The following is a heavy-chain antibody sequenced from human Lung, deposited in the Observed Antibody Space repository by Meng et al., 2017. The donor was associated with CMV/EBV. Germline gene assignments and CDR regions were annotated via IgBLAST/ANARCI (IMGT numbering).Heavy chain of an antibody. CDR3: ARGKQDAWELLAY. CDR1: GVSISSNIR. J-gene: IGHJ4*02. V-gene: IGHV4-4*02. D-gene: IGHD1-26*01. Sequence: QVQRQGSGPGLVKPSGTLPLTCGVSGVSISSNIRWTWVRQPPGKGLEWIGDIDDSGSTNYNPSLNSRISISLDKSKNHFSLKVNSVTAADTAVYYCARGKQDAWELLAYWGQGALVTVSS. CDR2: IDDSGST.